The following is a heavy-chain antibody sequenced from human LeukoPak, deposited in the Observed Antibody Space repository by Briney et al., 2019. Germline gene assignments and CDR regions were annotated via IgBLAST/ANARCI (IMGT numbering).Heavy chain of an antibody. CDR2: MNPNSGNT. D-gene: IGHD3-10*01. J-gene: IGHJ4*02. CDR3: ARPHYGSGSYYNI. CDR1: GYTFTSYD. V-gene: IGHV1-8*01. Sequence: ASVKVSCKASGYTFTSYDINWMRQATGQGLEWMGWMNPNSGNTGYAQKFQGRVTMTRNTSISTAYMELSSLRSEDTAVYYCARPHYGSGSYYNIWGQGTLVTVSS.